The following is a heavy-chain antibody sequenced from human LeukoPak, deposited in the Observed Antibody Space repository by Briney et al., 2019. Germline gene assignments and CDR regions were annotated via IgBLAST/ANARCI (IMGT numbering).Heavy chain of an antibody. CDR2: ISSSGST. CDR1: GGSISSYY. J-gene: IGHJ3*02. D-gene: IGHD1-26*01. V-gene: IGHV4-4*07. Sequence: PSETLSLTCTVSGGSISSYYWSWIRQPAGKGLEWIGRISSSGSTNYNPSLKSRVTMSLDTSQNQFSLKLNLSSVTAADTAVYYCASRVLGVGAFDIWGQGTMVTVSS. CDR3: ASRVLGVGAFDI.